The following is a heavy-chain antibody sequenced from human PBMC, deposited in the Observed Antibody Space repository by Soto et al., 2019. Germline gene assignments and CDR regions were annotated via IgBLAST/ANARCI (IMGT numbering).Heavy chain of an antibody. Sequence: GGSLRLSCAASGFTFSSYAMSWVRQAPGKGLEWVSAISGSGGSTYYADSVKGRFTISRDNSKNTLYLQMNSLRAEDTAVYYCAKDNRQQLVPYYYYYGMDVWGQGTTVTVSS. CDR2: ISGSGGST. D-gene: IGHD6-13*01. V-gene: IGHV3-23*01. J-gene: IGHJ6*02. CDR1: GFTFSSYA. CDR3: AKDNRQQLVPYYYYYGMDV.